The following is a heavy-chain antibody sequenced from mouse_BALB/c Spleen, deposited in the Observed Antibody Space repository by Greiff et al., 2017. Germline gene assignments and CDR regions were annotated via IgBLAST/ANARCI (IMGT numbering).Heavy chain of an antibody. Sequence: EVQLVESGGDLVKPGGSLKLSCAASGFTFSSYGMSWVRQTPDKRLEWVATISSGGSYTYYPDSVKGRFTISRDNAKNTLYLQMSSLKSEDTAMYYCARQDDYAMDYWGQGTSVTVSS. CDR2: ISSGGSYT. V-gene: IGHV5-6*01. CDR1: GFTFSSYG. J-gene: IGHJ4*01. CDR3: ARQDDYAMDY.